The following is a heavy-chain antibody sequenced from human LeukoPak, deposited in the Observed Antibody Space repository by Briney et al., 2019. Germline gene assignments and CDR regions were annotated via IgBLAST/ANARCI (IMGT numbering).Heavy chain of an antibody. V-gene: IGHV5-10-1*01. Sequence: GESLRISCKGSGYSFTSHWISWVRQMPGKGLEWMGRIDPSDSYTNYSPSFQGHVTISADKSISTAYLQWSSLKASDTAMYYCARPRGYNYGYLGYYGMDVWGQGTTVTVSS. D-gene: IGHD5-18*01. CDR1: GYSFTSHW. J-gene: IGHJ6*02. CDR2: IDPSDSYT. CDR3: ARPRGYNYGYLGYYGMDV.